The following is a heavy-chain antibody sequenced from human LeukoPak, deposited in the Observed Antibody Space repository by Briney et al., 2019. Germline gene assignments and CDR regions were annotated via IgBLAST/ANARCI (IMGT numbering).Heavy chain of an antibody. CDR3: ARDYTYYYGSGSYYNEYNWFDP. CDR2: IYYSGST. CDR1: GGSISSSSYY. V-gene: IGHV4-61*01. D-gene: IGHD3-10*01. Sequence: PSETLSLTCAVSGGSISSSSYYWGWIRQPPGKGLEWIGYIYYSGSTNYNPSLKSRVTISVDTSKNQFSLKLSSVTAADTAVYYCARDYTYYYGSGSYYNEYNWFDPWGQGTLVTVSS. J-gene: IGHJ5*02.